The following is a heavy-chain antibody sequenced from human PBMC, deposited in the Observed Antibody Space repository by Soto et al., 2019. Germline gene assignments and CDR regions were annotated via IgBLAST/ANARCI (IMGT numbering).Heavy chain of an antibody. CDR2: INSDGSRT. CDR3: ARDPHYFYDRTGYYDY. CDR1: GLPFSSYW. D-gene: IGHD3-22*01. V-gene: IGHV3-74*01. Sequence: PGGSLRLSCAASGLPFSSYWMHWVRQAPGKGLVWVSRINSDGSRTSYADSVKGRFTISRDNAKNTLYLKMNSLRAEDTAVYYCARDPHYFYDRTGYYDYWGQGTLVTV. J-gene: IGHJ4*02.